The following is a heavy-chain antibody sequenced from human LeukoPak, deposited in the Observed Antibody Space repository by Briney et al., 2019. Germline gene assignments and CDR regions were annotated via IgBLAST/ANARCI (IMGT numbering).Heavy chain of an antibody. D-gene: IGHD4-17*01. CDR1: GFTFSSSW. CDR3: AKGFYGDYVPLVY. CDR2: INSDGSST. V-gene: IGHV3-74*01. J-gene: IGHJ4*02. Sequence: TGGSLRLSCAASGFTFSSSWMHWFGHPPGRGLLWVPRINSDGSSTYYADSVKGRFTISRDNSKNTLYLQMNSLRAEDTAVYYCAKGFYGDYVPLVYWGQGTLVTVSS.